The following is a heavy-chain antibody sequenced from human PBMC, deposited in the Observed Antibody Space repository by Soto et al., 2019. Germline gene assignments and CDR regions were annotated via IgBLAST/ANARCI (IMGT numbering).Heavy chain of an antibody. Sequence: ASVKVSCKASGYTFISYAMHWVRQAPGQRLEWMGWINAGNGNTKYSQKFQGRVTITRDTSASTAYMELSSLRSEDTAVYYCARAGCISTSCYEGLPTLDYWGQGTLVTVSS. V-gene: IGHV1-3*01. CDR1: GYTFISYA. D-gene: IGHD2-2*01. CDR3: ARAGCISTSCYEGLPTLDY. CDR2: INAGNGNT. J-gene: IGHJ4*02.